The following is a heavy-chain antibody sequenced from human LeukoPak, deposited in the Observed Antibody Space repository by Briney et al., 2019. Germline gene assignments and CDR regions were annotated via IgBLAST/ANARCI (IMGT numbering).Heavy chain of an antibody. Sequence: GGSLRLSCVASGFTFRTYWMTWVRQAPGKGLEWVANIEQDGSEIYYVDSVKGRFTISRVNAKNSLYLQLNSLRAEDTAVYYCARGFWSFDYWGQGTLVTVSS. CDR2: IEQDGSEI. CDR1: GFTFRTYW. V-gene: IGHV3-7*04. J-gene: IGHJ4*02. D-gene: IGHD3-3*01. CDR3: ARGFWSFDY.